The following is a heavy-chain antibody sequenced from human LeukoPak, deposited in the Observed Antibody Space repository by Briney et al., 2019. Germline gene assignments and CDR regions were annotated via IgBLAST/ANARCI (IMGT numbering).Heavy chain of an antibody. V-gene: IGHV3-21*01. CDR2: ISSSSSYI. CDR3: AKGGSYGYYYYKDV. Sequence: GGSLRLSCAASGFTFSSYSMNWVRQAPGKGLEWVSSISSSSSYIYYADSVKGRFTISRDNAKNSLYLQMNSLRAEDTAVYYCAKGGSYGYYYYKDVWGKGTTVTVSS. J-gene: IGHJ6*03. D-gene: IGHD1-26*01. CDR1: GFTFSSYS.